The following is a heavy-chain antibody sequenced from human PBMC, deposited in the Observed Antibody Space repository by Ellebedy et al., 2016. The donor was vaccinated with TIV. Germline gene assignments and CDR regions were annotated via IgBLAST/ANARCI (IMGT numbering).Heavy chain of an antibody. J-gene: IGHJ6*02. CDR3: ARDPKSSSWYRNYYYGMDV. V-gene: IGHV1-69*06. CDR1: GYTFTSYY. D-gene: IGHD6-13*01. CDR2: IIPIFGTA. Sequence: ASVKVSCKASGYTFTSYYMHWVRQAPGQGLEWMGGIIPIFGTANYAQKFQGRVTITADKSTSTAYMELSSLRSEDTAVYYCARDPKSSSWYRNYYYGMDVWGQGTTVTVSS.